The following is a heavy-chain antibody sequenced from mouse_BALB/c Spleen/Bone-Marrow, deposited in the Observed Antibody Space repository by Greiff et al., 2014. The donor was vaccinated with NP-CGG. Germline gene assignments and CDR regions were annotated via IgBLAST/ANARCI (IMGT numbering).Heavy chain of an antibody. Sequence: VQLQQSGAELMKPGALVKISRKSSGYTFSSYWIEWVKQRPGHGLEWIGEILPESGSTNYNEKFRGKATFTADTSSNTAYMQLSSLTSEDSAVYYCARTPGVLYFFDYWGQGTTLTVSS. J-gene: IGHJ2*01. V-gene: IGHV1-9*01. CDR2: ILPESGST. CDR1: GYTFSSYW. CDR3: ARTPGVLYFFDY.